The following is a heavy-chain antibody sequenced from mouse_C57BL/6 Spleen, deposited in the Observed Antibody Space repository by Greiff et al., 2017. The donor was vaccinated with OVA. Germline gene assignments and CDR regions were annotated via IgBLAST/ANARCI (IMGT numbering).Heavy chain of an antibody. V-gene: IGHV1-64*01. D-gene: IGHD3-2*02. J-gene: IGHJ4*01. Sequence: QVQLKQPGAELVKPGASVKLSCKASGYTFTSYWMHWVKQRPGQGLEWIGMIHPNSGSTNYNEKFKSKATLTVDKSSSTAYMQLSSLTSEDSAVYYCASGNSSGYPYYAMDYWGQGTSVTVSS. CDR1: GYTFTSYW. CDR2: IHPNSGST. CDR3: ASGNSSGYPYYAMDY.